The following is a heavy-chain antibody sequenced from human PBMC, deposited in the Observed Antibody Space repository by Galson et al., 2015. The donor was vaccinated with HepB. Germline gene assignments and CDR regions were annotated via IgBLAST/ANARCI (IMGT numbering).Heavy chain of an antibody. CDR3: ARGHYYDSSGTPLDY. CDR1: GFTFDDYG. Sequence: SLRLSCAASGFTFDDYGMSWVRQAPGKGLEWVSGINWNGGSTGYADSVKGRFTISRDNAKNSLYLQMNSLRAEDTALYYCARGHYYDSSGTPLDYWGQGTLVTVSS. V-gene: IGHV3-20*04. J-gene: IGHJ4*02. D-gene: IGHD3-22*01. CDR2: INWNGGST.